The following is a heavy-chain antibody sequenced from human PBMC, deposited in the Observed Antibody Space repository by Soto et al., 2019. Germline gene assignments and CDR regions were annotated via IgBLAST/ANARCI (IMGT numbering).Heavy chain of an antibody. V-gene: IGHV1-69*01. CDR3: ARDPHCDFWSGYSL. J-gene: IGHJ4*02. Sequence: PVEVSSKAPGGTFSSYSLRSLRQDHGQGLEWIGGIIPIFGTANYAQKFQGRVTITADESTSTAYMELRSLRFEDTAVYYRARDPHCDFWSGYSLWRKGTVVIVSS. D-gene: IGHD3-3*01. CDR2: IIPIFGTA. CDR1: GGTFSSYS.